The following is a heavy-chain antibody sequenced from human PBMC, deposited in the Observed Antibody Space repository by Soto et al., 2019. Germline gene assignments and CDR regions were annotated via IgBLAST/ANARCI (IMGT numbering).Heavy chain of an antibody. CDR2: IIPIFGTA. Sequence: QVQLVQSGAEVKKPGSSVKVSCKASGGTFSSYAISWVRQAPGQGLEWMGGIIPIFGTANYAQKFQGRVTITADESTSTAYMELSSLRSEDTAVYYCARDLTPLGITGTTPFDYWGQGTLVTVSS. J-gene: IGHJ4*02. D-gene: IGHD1-7*01. CDR3: ARDLTPLGITGTTPFDY. CDR1: GGTFSSYA. V-gene: IGHV1-69*12.